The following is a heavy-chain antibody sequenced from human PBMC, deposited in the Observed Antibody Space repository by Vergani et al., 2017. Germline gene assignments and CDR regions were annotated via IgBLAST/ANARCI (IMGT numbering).Heavy chain of an antibody. V-gene: IGHV3-23*01. Sequence: EVHLLESGGGLVQSGGSLRLSCAASGFTFSNSAVSWVRQAPGRGLAWVSSISGPGLSTYYADSVKGRFSISRDNSKNTVFLQMHSLRAEDTAIYYCAKDRAEYSSSITEYFQHWGQGTLVTVSS. CDR2: ISGPGLST. CDR1: GFTFSNSA. J-gene: IGHJ1*01. CDR3: AKDRAEYSSSITEYFQH. D-gene: IGHD6-6*01.